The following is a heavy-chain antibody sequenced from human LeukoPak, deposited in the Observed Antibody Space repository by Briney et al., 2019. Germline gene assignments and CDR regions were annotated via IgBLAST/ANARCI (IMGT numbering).Heavy chain of an antibody. CDR1: GGTFSSYA. CDR3: AREGDFWSGYPV. V-gene: IGHV1-69*13. J-gene: IGHJ6*01. Sequence: ASVKVSCKASGGTFSSYANAWVRQAPGQGLEWMGGIIPIFDTANYAQKFQGRVTITADESTSTAYMELSSLRSEDTAVYYCAREGDFWSGYPVWGLRDHGHRLL. CDR2: IIPIFDTA. D-gene: IGHD3-3*01.